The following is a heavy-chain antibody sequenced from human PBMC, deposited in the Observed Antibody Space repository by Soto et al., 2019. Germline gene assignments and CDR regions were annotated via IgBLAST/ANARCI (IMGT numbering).Heavy chain of an antibody. CDR2: INAGNGNT. CDR3: ARSIVVVTALDY. CDR1: GYTFTSYA. Sequence: VKVTCKASGYTFTSYAMHWVRQAPGQRLEWMGWINAGNGNTKYSQKFQGRVTITRDTSASTAYMELSSLRSEDTAVYYCARSIVVVTALDYWGQGTLVTVSS. V-gene: IGHV1-3*01. J-gene: IGHJ4*02. D-gene: IGHD2-21*02.